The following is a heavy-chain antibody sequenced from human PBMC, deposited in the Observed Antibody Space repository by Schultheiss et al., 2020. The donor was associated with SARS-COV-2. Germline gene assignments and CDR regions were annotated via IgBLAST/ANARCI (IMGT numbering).Heavy chain of an antibody. J-gene: IGHJ5*02. D-gene: IGHD4-17*01. Sequence: ASVKVSCKASGYTFTSYDINWVRQAPGQGLEWMGMITPNSGATNYAQRFQGRVTMTRDTSITTAYMELSRLRSDDTAIYYCARDGASVTTPTGYQWFNPWGQGTLVTVSS. CDR3: ARDGASVTTPTGYQWFNP. CDR1: GYTFTSYD. V-gene: IGHV1-2*02. CDR2: ITPNSGAT.